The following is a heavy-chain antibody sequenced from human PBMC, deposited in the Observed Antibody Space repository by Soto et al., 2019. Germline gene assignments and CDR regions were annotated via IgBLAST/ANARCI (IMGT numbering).Heavy chain of an antibody. J-gene: IGHJ6*02. CDR1: GFTFSSYA. CDR3: ATSRRPVAGTPRVYYYGMDV. D-gene: IGHD6-19*01. CDR2: ISGSGGST. Sequence: EVQLLESGGGLVQPGGSLRLSCAASGFTFSSYAMSWVRQAPGKGLEWVSAISGSGGSTYYADSVKGRFTISRDNSKNTLYLQMNSLRAEDTAVYYCATSRRPVAGTPRVYYYGMDVWGQGTTVTVSS. V-gene: IGHV3-23*01.